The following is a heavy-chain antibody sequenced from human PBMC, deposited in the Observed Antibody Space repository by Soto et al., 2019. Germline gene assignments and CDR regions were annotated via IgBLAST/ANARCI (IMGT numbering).Heavy chain of an antibody. Sequence: PGGSLRLSCAASGFMFSDHYMDWVRQAPGKGLEWVGRIRNKANSYTTEYAASVKGRFTISRDDSKNSLYLQMNSLKTEDTAVYYCARTRSYWPFDYWGQGTLVTVSS. CDR2: IRNKANSYTT. J-gene: IGHJ4*02. V-gene: IGHV3-72*01. CDR1: GFMFSDHY. D-gene: IGHD2-8*02. CDR3: ARTRSYWPFDY.